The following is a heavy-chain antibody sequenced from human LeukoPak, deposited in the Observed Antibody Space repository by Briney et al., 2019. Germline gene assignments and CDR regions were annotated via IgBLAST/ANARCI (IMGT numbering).Heavy chain of an antibody. V-gene: IGHV3-23*01. J-gene: IGHJ5*02. CDR2: ISGSGGST. Sequence: GGSLRLSCAASGFTFGTYAMSWVRQAPGKGLEWVSAISGSGGSTYYADSVKGRFTISRDNSKNTLYLQMNSLRAEDTAVYYCAKIPYSSGWVQNWFDPWGQGTLVTVSS. D-gene: IGHD6-19*01. CDR1: GFTFGTYA. CDR3: AKIPYSSGWVQNWFDP.